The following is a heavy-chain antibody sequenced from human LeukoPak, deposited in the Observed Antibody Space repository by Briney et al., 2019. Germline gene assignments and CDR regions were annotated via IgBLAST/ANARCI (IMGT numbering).Heavy chain of an antibody. V-gene: IGHV1-8*03. CDR1: GYTFTSYD. J-gene: IGHJ3*02. D-gene: IGHD1-26*01. CDR2: MNPNSGNT. CDR3: ARWEPEGHDAFDI. Sequence: ASVKVSCKASGYTFTSYDINWVRQATGQGLEWMGWMNPNSGNTGYAQKFQGRATITRNTSISTAYMELSSMRSEDTAVYYCARWEPEGHDAFDIWGQGTMVTVSS.